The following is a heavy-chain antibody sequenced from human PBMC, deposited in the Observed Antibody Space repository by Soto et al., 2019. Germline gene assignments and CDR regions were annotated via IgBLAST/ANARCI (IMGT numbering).Heavy chain of an antibody. CDR3: FGVLAAPLDY. V-gene: IGHV4-39*01. D-gene: IGHD3-16*01. J-gene: IGHJ4*01. Sequence: SETLSLTCKVSGVSVTNSSYHWGWIRQTPGKGLEWIATLYYRGTTDYNSALRSRATMSVDTSKDQFSLTLSSVTVADTDVYFCFGVLAAPLDYRGQG. CDR1: GVSVTNSSYH. CDR2: LYYRGTT.